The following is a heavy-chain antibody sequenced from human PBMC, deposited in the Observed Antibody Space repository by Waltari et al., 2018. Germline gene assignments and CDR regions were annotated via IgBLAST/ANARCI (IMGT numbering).Heavy chain of an antibody. D-gene: IGHD3-3*01. CDR2: IDHSGST. CDR3: ASSQGYPEWVDY. V-gene: IGHV4-38-2*01. Sequence: QVQLQQSGPGLVKPSETLSLTCAVSGYSLSSGYYCAWIRQPPGKGLEWIGSIDHSGSTYYNPSIKSRVTISVDTSKNQFSLKLSSVTAADTAVYYWASSQGYPEWVDYWGQGTLVTVSS. CDR1: GYSLSSGYY. J-gene: IGHJ4*02.